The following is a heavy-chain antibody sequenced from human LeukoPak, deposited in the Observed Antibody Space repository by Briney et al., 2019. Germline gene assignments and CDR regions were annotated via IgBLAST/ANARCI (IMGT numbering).Heavy chain of an antibody. Sequence: SETLSLTCTVSGGSISSGSYYWGWIRQPPGKGLEWIGSIYYSGSTYYNPSLKSRVTISVDTSKNQFSLNLRSVTAADTAVYFCARARAFVWGSYRYIPYYFDPWGQGTLVTVSS. D-gene: IGHD3-16*02. V-gene: IGHV4-39*07. J-gene: IGHJ5*02. CDR3: ARARAFVWGSYRYIPYYFDP. CDR2: IYYSGST. CDR1: GGSISSGSYY.